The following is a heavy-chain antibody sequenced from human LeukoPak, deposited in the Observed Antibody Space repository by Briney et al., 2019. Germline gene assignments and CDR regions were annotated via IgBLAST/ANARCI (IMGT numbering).Heavy chain of an antibody. CDR1: GFNFGDYE. J-gene: IGHJ4*02. Sequence: GGFLRLSCTASGFNFGDYEMTWVRQTPGKGLEWVGFIRRKADAETTEYAASVRGRFAISRDDSKGIAYLQMNSLEIDDTAVYYCSRVGYYDSSGSFGYWGQGTMVIVS. D-gene: IGHD3-22*01. V-gene: IGHV3-49*04. CDR3: SRVGYYDSSGSFGY. CDR2: IRRKADAETT.